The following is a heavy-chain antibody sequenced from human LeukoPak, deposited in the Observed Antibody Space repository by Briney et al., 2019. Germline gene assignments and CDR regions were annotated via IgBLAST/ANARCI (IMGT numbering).Heavy chain of an antibody. CDR3: AKSIRDRYYFDC. CDR1: GFTFSSYA. Sequence: GGSLRLSCAASGFTFSSYAMSWVRQAPGKGLEWVSTISGSAGSTYYADSVKGRFTISRDNSKNTLYLQINSLRAEDTAIYYCAKSIRDRYYFDCGGQGTLVTVSS. D-gene: IGHD1-20*01. J-gene: IGHJ4*02. V-gene: IGHV3-23*01. CDR2: ISGSAGST.